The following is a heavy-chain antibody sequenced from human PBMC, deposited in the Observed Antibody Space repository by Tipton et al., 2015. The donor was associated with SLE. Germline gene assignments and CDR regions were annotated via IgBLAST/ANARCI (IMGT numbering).Heavy chain of an antibody. CDR2: IYYNGGT. CDR1: GASISSSDYS. V-gene: IGHV4-39*01. J-gene: IGHJ3*01. CDR3: VRRGDHDSFDV. Sequence: TLSLTCNVSGASISSSDYSWGWMRQPPGEGLEWIGTIYYNGGTHSNPSLKSRVSILVDTSKNQLSLKLISVTAADTAVYYCVRRGDHDSFDVWGQGTEVTVSS. D-gene: IGHD3-22*01.